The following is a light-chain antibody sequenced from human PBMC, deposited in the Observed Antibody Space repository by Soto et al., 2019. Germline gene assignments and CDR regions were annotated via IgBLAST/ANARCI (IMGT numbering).Light chain of an antibody. CDR2: DAS. Sequence: VFSKSESTLSLSPGDRATLSCRASQMRSSSLAWYRHQPGQAPRLLIYDASSRATGIPGRCSGSGSGTHVTLTISSLQPEDVGVYYCQHRSNWPSVTFGGGTKVDIK. CDR1: QMRSSS. J-gene: IGKJ4*01. CDR3: QHRSNWPSVT. V-gene: IGKV3-11*01.